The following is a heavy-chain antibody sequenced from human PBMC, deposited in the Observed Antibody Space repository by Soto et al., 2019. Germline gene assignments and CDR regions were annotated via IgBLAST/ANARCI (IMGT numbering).Heavy chain of an antibody. CDR1: GFTFSSYS. CDR3: ARDCSGGSCYSALFYYYYYMDV. J-gene: IGHJ6*03. V-gene: IGHV3-21*01. D-gene: IGHD2-15*01. Sequence: EVQLVESGGGLVKPGGSLSLYCAASGFTFSSYSMNWVRQPPGKVLEWVSSISSSSSYIYYADSVKGRFTISRDNAKKSLYLQMNSLRAEDTAVYYCARDCSGGSCYSALFYYYYYMDVWGKGTTVTVSS. CDR2: ISSSSSYI.